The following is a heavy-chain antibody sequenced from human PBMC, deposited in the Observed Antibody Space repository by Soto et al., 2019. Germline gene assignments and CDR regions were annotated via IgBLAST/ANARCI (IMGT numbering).Heavy chain of an antibody. CDR1: GDTVSSNSFA. V-gene: IGHV6-1*01. D-gene: IGHD2-15*01. J-gene: IGHJ6*02. CDR3: ARSEEDSDYYYYGMDV. Sequence: SQTLSLACGCSGDTVSSNSFACNCVRQSPSRGLEWLGRTYYRSRWYSDYAVSVRSRIDINADTSKNQVSLQLNSVTPEDTAVYYCARSEEDSDYYYYGMDVWGQGTTVTVSS. CDR2: TYYRSRWYS.